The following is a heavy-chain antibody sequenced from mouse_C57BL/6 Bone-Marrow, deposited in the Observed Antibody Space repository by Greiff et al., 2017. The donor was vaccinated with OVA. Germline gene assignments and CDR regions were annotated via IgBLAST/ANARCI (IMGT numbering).Heavy chain of an antibody. V-gene: IGHV1-63*01. D-gene: IGHD2-1*01. CDR3: AIIYYGNYTYFDY. Sequence: VQLQQSGAELVRPGTSVKLSCKASGYTFTNYWIGWAKQRPGHGLEWIGDIYPGGGYTNYNEKFKGKATLTADKSSSTAYMQFSRLTSDYSALYYCAIIYYGNYTYFDYWGQGTTLTVSS. J-gene: IGHJ2*01. CDR2: IYPGGGYT. CDR1: GYTFTNYW.